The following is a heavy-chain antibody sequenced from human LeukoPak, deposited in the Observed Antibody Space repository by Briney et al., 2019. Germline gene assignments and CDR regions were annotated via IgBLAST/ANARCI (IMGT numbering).Heavy chain of an antibody. CDR1: GYTFTSYG. Sequence: ASVKVSCKASGYTFTSYGISWVRQAPGQGLEWMGVVMPSGGSTSAAQKFQGRVTMTRDTSTTSVYMELSSLRSDDTAVYYCAREGPLGSFDVWGQGTTVTVSS. CDR2: VMPSGGST. CDR3: AREGPLGSFDV. D-gene: IGHD3-10*01. V-gene: IGHV1-46*01. J-gene: IGHJ3*01.